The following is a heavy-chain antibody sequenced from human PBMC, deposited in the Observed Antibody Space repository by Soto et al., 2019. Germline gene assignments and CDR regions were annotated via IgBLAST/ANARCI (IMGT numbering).Heavy chain of an antibody. J-gene: IGHJ4*02. CDR3: ASSHAGAHITAAVH. D-gene: IGHD6-13*01. CDR2: IYHSGST. Sequence: QLQLQESGSGLVKPSQTLSLTCAVSGGSISSGGYSWSWIRQPPGKGLEWIGYIYHSGSTYYNPSLKSRVTIXVXRXKNQFSLKLSSVTAADTAVYYCASSHAGAHITAAVHWGQGTLVTVSS. V-gene: IGHV4-30-2*01. CDR1: GGSISSGGYS.